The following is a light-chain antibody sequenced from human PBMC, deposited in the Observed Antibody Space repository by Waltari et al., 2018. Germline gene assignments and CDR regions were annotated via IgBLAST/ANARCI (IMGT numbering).Light chain of an antibody. CDR2: DVN. Sequence: QSALTQPASVSGSPGQSIIISCTGTSSDVGGNNHVSWFLHHPGKAPKLMIHDVNERPSGVSSRFSGSNSGNTASLTISGLQAEDEAIYYCNSYTSGRTWVFGGGTRLTVL. V-gene: IGLV2-14*03. CDR1: SSDVGGNNH. J-gene: IGLJ3*02. CDR3: NSYTSGRTWV.